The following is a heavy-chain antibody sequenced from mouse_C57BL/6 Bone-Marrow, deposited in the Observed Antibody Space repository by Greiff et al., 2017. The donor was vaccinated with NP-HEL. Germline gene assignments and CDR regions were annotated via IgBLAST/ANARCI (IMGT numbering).Heavy chain of an antibody. Sequence: QVQLQQPGAELVRPGSSVKLSCKASGYTFTSYWMHWVKQRPIQGLEWIGNIDPSDSETHYNQKFKDKATLTVDKSSSTAYMQLSSLTSEDSAVYYCAREDYDYERAWFAYWGQGTLVTVSA. CDR3: AREDYDYERAWFAY. CDR1: GYTFTSYW. J-gene: IGHJ3*01. D-gene: IGHD2-4*01. V-gene: IGHV1-52*01. CDR2: IDPSDSET.